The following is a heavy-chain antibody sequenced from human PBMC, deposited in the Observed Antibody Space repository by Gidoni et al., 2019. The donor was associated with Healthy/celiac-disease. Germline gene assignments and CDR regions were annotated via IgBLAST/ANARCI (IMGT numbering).Heavy chain of an antibody. CDR3: ARFLVRRSYYDILTGYYNGPAFDY. V-gene: IGHV1-18*01. D-gene: IGHD3-9*01. Sequence: QVQLVQSGAEVKKPGASVKVSCKASGYTFTSSGISWVRPAPGQGLEWMGWISAYNGNTNYAQKLQGRVTMTTDTSTSTAYMELRSLRSDDTAVYYCARFLVRRSYYDILTGYYNGPAFDYWGQGTLVTVSS. J-gene: IGHJ4*02. CDR2: ISAYNGNT. CDR1: GYTFTSSG.